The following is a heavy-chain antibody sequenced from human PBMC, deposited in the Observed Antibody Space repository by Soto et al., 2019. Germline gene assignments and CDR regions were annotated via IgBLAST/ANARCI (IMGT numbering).Heavy chain of an antibody. CDR1: GGSISSSNW. J-gene: IGHJ6*02. Sequence: SETLSLTCAVSGGSISSSNWWSWVRQPPGKGLEWIGEIYHSGSTNYNPSLKSRVTISVDKSKNQFSLKLSSVTAADTAVYYCARDGSLGIVGAPGYYGMDVWGQGXTVTVSS. D-gene: IGHD1-26*01. CDR2: IYHSGST. CDR3: ARDGSLGIVGAPGYYGMDV. V-gene: IGHV4-4*02.